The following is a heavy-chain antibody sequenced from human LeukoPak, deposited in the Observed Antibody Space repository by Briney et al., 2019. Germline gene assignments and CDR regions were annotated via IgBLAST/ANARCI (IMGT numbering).Heavy chain of an antibody. CDR1: GGTFSSYA. CDR2: IIPIFGTA. CDR3: ARDGWARWTSSGGYYYYYMDV. J-gene: IGHJ6*03. D-gene: IGHD1-26*01. Sequence: SVKVSCKASGGTFSSYAISWVRQAPGQGLEWMGGIIPIFGTANYAQKFQGRVTITTDESTSTAYMELSSLRSEDTAVYYCARDGWARWTSSGGYYYYYMDVWGKGTTVPVSS. V-gene: IGHV1-69*05.